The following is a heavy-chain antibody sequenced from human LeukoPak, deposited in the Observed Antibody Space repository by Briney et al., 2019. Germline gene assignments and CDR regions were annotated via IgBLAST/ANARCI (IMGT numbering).Heavy chain of an antibody. CDR2: ISSSSSYI. D-gene: IGHD2-15*01. Sequence: GGSLRLSCAASGFTFSNAWMHWVRQAPGKGLEWVSSISSSSSYIYYADSVKGRFTISRDNARNSLYLRMNSLRAEDTAVYYCARGYCSGGNCYLDYWGQGTLVTVSA. J-gene: IGHJ4*02. V-gene: IGHV3-21*01. CDR3: ARGYCSGGNCYLDY. CDR1: GFTFSNAW.